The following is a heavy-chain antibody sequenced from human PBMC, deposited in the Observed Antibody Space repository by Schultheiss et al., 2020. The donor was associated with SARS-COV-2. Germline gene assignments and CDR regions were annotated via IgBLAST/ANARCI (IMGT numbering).Heavy chain of an antibody. D-gene: IGHD6-13*01. Sequence: ASVKVYCKASGYTFTGYYMHWVRQAPGQGLEWMGIINPSGGSTSYAQKFQGRVTMTRDTSTSTVYMELSSLRSEDTAVYYCAREISSSWSEGYYYYGMDVWGQGTTVTVSS. J-gene: IGHJ6*02. CDR1: GYTFTGYY. CDR3: AREISSSWSEGYYYYGMDV. CDR2: INPSGGST. V-gene: IGHV1-46*01.